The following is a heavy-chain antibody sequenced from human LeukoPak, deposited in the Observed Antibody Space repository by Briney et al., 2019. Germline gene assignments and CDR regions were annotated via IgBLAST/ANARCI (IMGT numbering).Heavy chain of an antibody. D-gene: IGHD1-26*01. CDR2: FDPEDGET. CDR3: ATESAGVGATLRLFDY. J-gene: IGHJ4*02. CDR1: GYTLTELS. Sequence: ASVKVSCKVSGYTLTELSMHWVRQAPGKGLEWMGGFDPEDGETIYAQKFQGRVTMTEDTSTDTAYMELSSLRSEDTAVYYCATESAGVGATLRLFDYWGQGTLVTVSS. V-gene: IGHV1-24*01.